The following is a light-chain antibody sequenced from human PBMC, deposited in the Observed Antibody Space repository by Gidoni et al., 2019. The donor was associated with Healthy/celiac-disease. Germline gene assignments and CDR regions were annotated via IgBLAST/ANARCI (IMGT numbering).Light chain of an antibody. CDR3: QSYDSSLSGSGV. CDR1: SSNIGAGYD. J-gene: IGLJ3*02. Sequence: QSVLTQPPSVSGAPGQRVPISCTGSSSNIGAGYDLHWYQQLPGTAPKLLIYGNSNRPSGVPDRFSGSKSGTSASLAITGLQAEDEADYYCQSYDSSLSGSGVFGGGTKLTVL. CDR2: GNS. V-gene: IGLV1-40*01.